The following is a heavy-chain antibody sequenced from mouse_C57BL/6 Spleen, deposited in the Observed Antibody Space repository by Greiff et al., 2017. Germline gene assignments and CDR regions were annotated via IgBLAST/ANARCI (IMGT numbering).Heavy chain of an antibody. V-gene: IGHV1-62-2*01. CDR2: IYPGSGSI. J-gene: IGHJ4*01. Sequence: VQLQQSGAELVKPGASVKLSCKASGYTFTEYTIHWVKQRSGQGLEWIGRIYPGSGSIKYNEKFKDKATLTADKSSSTVYMELSRLTSEDSAVYYFARNENNLYAMDYWGQGTSVTVSS. CDR3: ARNENNLYAMDY. CDR1: GYTFTEYT. D-gene: IGHD1-3*01.